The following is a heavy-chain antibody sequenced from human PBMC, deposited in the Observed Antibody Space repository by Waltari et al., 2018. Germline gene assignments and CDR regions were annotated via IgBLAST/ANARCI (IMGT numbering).Heavy chain of an antibody. CDR2: INYTGTT. D-gene: IGHD3-16*02. Sequence: QLQLQESGQGLVKPSETLSLTCTVPGGSISTGDYYWAWIRQPPGKGLEWIGTINYTGTTYYNSSLKSRVTMSVDTSKNQFSLKLSSVTAADTAVYYCAKDPYTNIYRYYYYGMDVWGRGTTVTVSS. CDR1: GGSISTGDYY. CDR3: AKDPYTNIYRYYYYGMDV. V-gene: IGHV4-39*07. J-gene: IGHJ6*02.